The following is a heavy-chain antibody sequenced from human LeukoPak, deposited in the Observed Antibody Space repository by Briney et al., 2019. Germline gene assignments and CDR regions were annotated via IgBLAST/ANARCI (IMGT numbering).Heavy chain of an antibody. CDR3: ARMPRGPDV. V-gene: IGHV3-7*01. CDR2: IKQDGSEK. J-gene: IGHJ6*04. CDR1: GFTFSHYG. D-gene: IGHD2-2*01. Sequence: GRSLRLSCAASGFTFSHYGVHWVRQAPGKGLEWVASIKQDGSEKYYVDSMKGRFTISRDNAKNSLYLQMNSLRAEDTAVYYCARMPRGPDVWGKGTTVTVSS.